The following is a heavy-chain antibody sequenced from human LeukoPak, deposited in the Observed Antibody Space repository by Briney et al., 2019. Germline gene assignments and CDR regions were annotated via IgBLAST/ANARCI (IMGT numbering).Heavy chain of an antibody. D-gene: IGHD6-13*01. Sequence: GSSVKVSCKASGGTFSSYAISWVRQAPGQGLGWMGRIIPIFGTANYAQKFQGRVTVTTDESTSTAYMELSSLRSEDTAVYYCARDWEYSSSWYVSGFDPWGQGTLVTVSS. CDR2: IIPIFGTA. CDR3: ARDWEYSSSWYVSGFDP. CDR1: GGTFSSYA. J-gene: IGHJ5*02. V-gene: IGHV1-69*05.